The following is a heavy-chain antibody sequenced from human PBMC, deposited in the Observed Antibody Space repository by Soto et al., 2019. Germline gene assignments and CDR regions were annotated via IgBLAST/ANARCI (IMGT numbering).Heavy chain of an antibody. V-gene: IGHV3-7*03. D-gene: IGHD2-21*02. CDR1: GFTFSMYS. J-gene: IGHJ6*02. CDR2: IPQDGVDG. CDR3: ARDHLILPAHDFFYGSDV. Sequence: GGSLRLSCEVSGFTFSMYSMSWVRQTPGKGLEWVAKIPQDGVDGHYADSVKGRFTISRDNGKNSLYLQMNNLRAEDTAVYYCARDHLILPAHDFFYGSDVWGRGPRSPSP.